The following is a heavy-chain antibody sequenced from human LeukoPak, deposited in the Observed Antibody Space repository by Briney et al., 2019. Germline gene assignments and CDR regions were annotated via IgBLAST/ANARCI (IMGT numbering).Heavy chain of an antibody. D-gene: IGHD6-13*01. Sequence: PGGSLRLSCAASGFTVSSNYMSWVRQAPGKGLEWVSAISPSGGTTYYADSVKGRFTISRDNSKDTLYLRMNSLRAEDTAVYYCARSIAAAGTRLFDYWGQGILVTVSS. V-gene: IGHV3-53*01. J-gene: IGHJ4*02. CDR3: ARSIAAAGTRLFDY. CDR2: ISPSGGTT. CDR1: GFTVSSNY.